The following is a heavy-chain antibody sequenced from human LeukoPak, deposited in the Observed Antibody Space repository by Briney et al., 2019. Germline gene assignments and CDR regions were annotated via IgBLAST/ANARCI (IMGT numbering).Heavy chain of an antibody. Sequence: SETLSLTCAVSGGSISSYYWSWIRQPPGKGLEWIGYIYYSGSTNYNPSLKSRVTISVDTSKNQFSLKLSSVTAADTAVYYCARNSCPSGSCYENRGYFDYWGQGTLVTVSS. CDR3: ARNSCPSGSCYENRGYFDY. J-gene: IGHJ4*02. CDR1: GGSISSYY. V-gene: IGHV4-59*08. D-gene: IGHD2-15*01. CDR2: IYYSGST.